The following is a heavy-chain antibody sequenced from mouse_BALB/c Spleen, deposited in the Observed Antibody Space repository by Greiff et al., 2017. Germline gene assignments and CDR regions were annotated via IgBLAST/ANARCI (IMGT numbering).Heavy chain of an antibody. J-gene: IGHJ4*01. V-gene: IGHV1S137*01. CDR2: ISTYYGDA. Sequence: VQLQQSGAELVRPGVSVKISCKGSGYTFPDYAMPWVKQSHAKSLEWIGVISTYYGDASYNQKFKGKATMTVDKSSSTAYMELARLTSEDSAIYYCATGVRRDAMDYWGQGTSVTVSS. CDR1: GYTFPDYA. D-gene: IGHD2-14*01. CDR3: ATGVRRDAMDY.